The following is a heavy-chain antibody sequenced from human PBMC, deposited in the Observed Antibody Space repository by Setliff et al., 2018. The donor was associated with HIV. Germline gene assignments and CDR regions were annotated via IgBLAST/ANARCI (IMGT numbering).Heavy chain of an antibody. CDR2: ISSTSATI. V-gene: IGHV3-48*01. CDR3: ARDPVAAVVLGFDNWFDL. Sequence: GGSLRLSCVPSGFPFSSHGMHWVRQAPGKGLEWVAYISSTSATIFYADSVKGRFTISRDNDEKSLFLQMNDLRAEDSGMYYCARDPVAAVVLGFDNWFDLWGQGTLVTVSS. D-gene: IGHD2-15*01. J-gene: IGHJ5*02. CDR1: GFPFSSHG.